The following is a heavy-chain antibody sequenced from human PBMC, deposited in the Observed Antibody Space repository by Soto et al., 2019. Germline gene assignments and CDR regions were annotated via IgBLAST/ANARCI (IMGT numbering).Heavy chain of an antibody. CDR3: ARARYQPFFYC. CDR2: IKQDGSEK. V-gene: IGHV3-7*01. CDR1: GFTFSSYW. Sequence: LRLSCAASGFTFSSYWRNWVRQAPGKGLEWVASIKQDGSEKYYVDSVKGRFTISRDNAQNSLYLQMNSLRAEDTAAYYCARARYQPFFYCWGLGLLV. J-gene: IGHJ1*01. D-gene: IGHD2-2*01.